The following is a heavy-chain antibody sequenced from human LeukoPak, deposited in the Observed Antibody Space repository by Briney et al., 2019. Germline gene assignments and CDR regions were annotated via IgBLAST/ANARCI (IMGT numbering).Heavy chain of an antibody. Sequence: SETLSLTCTVSGGSISSYYWSWIRQPPGKGLEWIGYTYYSGSTNYNPSLKGRVTISADMSKNQFSLKLSSVAAADTAVYYCARHGSGAFGFDIWGQGTMVTVSS. CDR1: GGSISSYY. D-gene: IGHD3-10*01. J-gene: IGHJ3*02. V-gene: IGHV4-59*08. CDR2: TYYSGST. CDR3: ARHGSGAFGFDI.